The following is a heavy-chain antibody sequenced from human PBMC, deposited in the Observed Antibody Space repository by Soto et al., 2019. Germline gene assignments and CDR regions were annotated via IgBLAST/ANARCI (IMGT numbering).Heavy chain of an antibody. CDR1: SFSISSGYY. CDR3: VRDGTKTLRDWFDP. Sequence: SETLSLTCAVSSFSISSGYYWGWVRQPPGKGLEWIGSIYHSGTTHYSPSLKSRVTISIDTSKNQFSLTLRSVTAADTAVYYCVRDGTKTLRDWFDPWGQGISVTVSS. V-gene: IGHV4-38-2*01. D-gene: IGHD1-1*01. CDR2: IYHSGTT. J-gene: IGHJ5*02.